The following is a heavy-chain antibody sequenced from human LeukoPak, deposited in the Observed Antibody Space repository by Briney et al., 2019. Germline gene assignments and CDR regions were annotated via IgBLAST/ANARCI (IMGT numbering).Heavy chain of an antibody. D-gene: IGHD5-18*01. CDR2: IIPIFGTA. Sequence: SVKVSCKASGGTXSSYAISWVRQAPGQGLEWMGGIIPIFGTANYAQKFQGRVTITADESTSTAYMELSSLRSEDTAVYYCARAEGQLWLGERGYYFDYWGQGTLVTVSS. CDR3: ARAEGQLWLGERGYYFDY. CDR1: GGTXSSYA. V-gene: IGHV1-69*13. J-gene: IGHJ4*02.